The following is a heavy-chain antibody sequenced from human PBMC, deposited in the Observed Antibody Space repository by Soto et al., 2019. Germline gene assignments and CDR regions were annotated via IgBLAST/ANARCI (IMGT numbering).Heavy chain of an antibody. CDR3: ARGRSIAAAGTKGLGY. D-gene: IGHD6-13*01. Sequence: QVQLVQSGAEVKKPGASVKVSCKASGYTFTSYDINWGRQATGQGLEWMGWMNPNSGNTGYAQKFQGRVTMTRNTSISTAYMELSSLRSEDTAVYYCARGRSIAAAGTKGLGYWGQGTLVTVSS. CDR2: MNPNSGNT. J-gene: IGHJ4*02. V-gene: IGHV1-8*01. CDR1: GYTFTSYD.